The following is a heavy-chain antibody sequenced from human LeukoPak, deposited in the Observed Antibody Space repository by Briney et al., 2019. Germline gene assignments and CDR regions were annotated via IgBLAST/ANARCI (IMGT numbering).Heavy chain of an antibody. D-gene: IGHD2-2*01. CDR1: GGSINSYY. J-gene: IGHJ6*03. V-gene: IGHV4-59*01. CDR2: IYSSGRT. Sequence: SETLSLTCSVSGGSINSYYWSWIRQPPGKGLEWIGYIYSSGRTSYNPSLKSRVTISVDTSNNQFSLRLSSVTAADTAVYYCASKTQLLRSYYYYYMDVWGKGTTVTVSS. CDR3: ASKTQLLRSYYYYYMDV.